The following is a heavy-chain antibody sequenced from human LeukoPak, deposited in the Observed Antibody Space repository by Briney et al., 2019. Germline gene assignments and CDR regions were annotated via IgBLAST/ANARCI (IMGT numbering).Heavy chain of an antibody. CDR3: AREDCGGDCYFDY. CDR2: ISSSSSTI. Sequence: QPGGSLRLSCAASGFTFSSYSMNWVRQAPGKGMEGVSYISSSSSTIYYADSVKGRFTISRDNAKNSLYLQMNSLRAEDTAVYYCAREDCGGDCYFDYWGQGTLVTVSS. D-gene: IGHD2-21*01. J-gene: IGHJ4*02. CDR1: GFTFSSYS. V-gene: IGHV3-48*01.